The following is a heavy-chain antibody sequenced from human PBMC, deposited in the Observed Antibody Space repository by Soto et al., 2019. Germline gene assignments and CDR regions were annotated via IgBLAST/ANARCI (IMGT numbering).Heavy chain of an antibody. CDR3: ARELGELGGAPPYSSQYYFDY. J-gene: IGHJ4*02. D-gene: IGHD1-26*01. CDR1: GGTFSSYA. CDR2: IIPIFGTA. Sequence: QVQLVQSGAEVKKPGSSVKVSCKASGGTFSSYAISWVRQAPGQGLEWMGGIIPIFGTANYAQKFQGRVTITADESTRTADMELSSLRSEDTAVYYCARELGELGGAPPYSSQYYFDYWGQGTLVTVSS. V-gene: IGHV1-69*01.